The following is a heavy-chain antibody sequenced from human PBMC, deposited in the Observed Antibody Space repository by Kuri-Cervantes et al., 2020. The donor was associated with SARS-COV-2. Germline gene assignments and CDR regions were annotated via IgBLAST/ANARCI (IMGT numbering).Heavy chain of an antibody. Sequence: GGSLRLSCAASAFTFNNYGMSWVRQAPGKGLEWVAIISYSGENTYYADSVKGRFTISRDNSKNTVYLQMNSLRAEDTAIYHCAKGSRRSVAGLIFDYWGQGTLVTV. CDR1: AFTFNNYG. V-gene: IGHV3-23*01. D-gene: IGHD6-19*01. CDR2: ISYSGENT. J-gene: IGHJ4*02. CDR3: AKGSRRSVAGLIFDY.